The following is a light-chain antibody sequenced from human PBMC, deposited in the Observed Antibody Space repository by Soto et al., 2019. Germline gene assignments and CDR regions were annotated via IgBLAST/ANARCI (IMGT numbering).Light chain of an antibody. V-gene: IGKV1-39*01. CDR3: QQAYTSFIT. CDR1: QYISRN. Sequence: DIQMTQSPSSLSASVGDRVTITCRASQYISRNLNWYQQKPGKAPMVLISAASTLQSGVPSRFSGGGARTDFTLTITSLQPEVSATYYCQQAYTSFITFGGGTKVEIK. J-gene: IGKJ4*02. CDR2: AAS.